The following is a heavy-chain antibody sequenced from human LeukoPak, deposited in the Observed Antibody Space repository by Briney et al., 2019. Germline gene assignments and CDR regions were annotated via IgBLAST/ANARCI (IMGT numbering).Heavy chain of an antibody. Sequence: ASVTVSYKASGYTFTSYGISWVRQAPGQGLEWMGWISPYNGNTNYAQKLQGRVTMTTDTSTSTAYMELRSLTSDDTAVYYCARDPDYGDSPLDYWGQGTLVTVSS. V-gene: IGHV1-18*01. CDR1: GYTFTSYG. J-gene: IGHJ4*02. CDR2: ISPYNGNT. CDR3: ARDPDYGDSPLDY. D-gene: IGHD4-17*01.